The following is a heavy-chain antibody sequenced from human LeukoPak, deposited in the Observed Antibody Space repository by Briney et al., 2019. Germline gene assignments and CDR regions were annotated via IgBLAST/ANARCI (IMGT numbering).Heavy chain of an antibody. V-gene: IGHV4-34*01. CDR2: INHSGST. Sequence: PSETLSLTCAVYGGPFSGYYWSWIRQPPGKGLEWIGEINHSGSTNYNPSLKSRVTISVDTSKNQFSLKLSSVTAADTAVYYCASRVADDYRGYYYYYYGMDVWGHGTTVTVSS. J-gene: IGHJ6*02. CDR1: GGPFSGYY. CDR3: ASRVADDYRGYYYYYYGMDV. D-gene: IGHD5-12*01.